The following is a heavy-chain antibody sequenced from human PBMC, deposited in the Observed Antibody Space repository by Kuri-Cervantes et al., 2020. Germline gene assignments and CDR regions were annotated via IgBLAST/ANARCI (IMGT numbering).Heavy chain of an antibody. J-gene: IGHJ3*02. CDR1: GFTVSSNY. V-gene: IGHV3-23*01. Sequence: GESLKISCAASGFTVSSNYMSWVRQAPRKGLEWVSAISGSGGSTYYADSVKGRFTISRDNSKNTLYLQMNSLRAEDTAVYYCAKTGRTADAFDIWGQGTMVTVSS. CDR3: AKTGRTADAFDI. D-gene: IGHD1-14*01. CDR2: ISGSGGST.